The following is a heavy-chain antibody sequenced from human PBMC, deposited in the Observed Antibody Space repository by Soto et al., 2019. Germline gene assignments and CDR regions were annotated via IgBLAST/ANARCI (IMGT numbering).Heavy chain of an antibody. CDR3: ARVNGGWLRLPY. CDR2: INHSGST. V-gene: IGHV4-34*01. J-gene: IGHJ4*02. CDR1: GESFSAYS. Sequence: QVQLQQWGAGQLKPSGTLSLTCAVYGESFSAYSWSWIRQPPGKALEWIGEINHSGSTNYNPSLKSRVIMSIDTYKNQFSLKLPSVTAADTGVYYCARVNGGWLRLPYWGQGTVVTVSS. D-gene: IGHD5-12*01.